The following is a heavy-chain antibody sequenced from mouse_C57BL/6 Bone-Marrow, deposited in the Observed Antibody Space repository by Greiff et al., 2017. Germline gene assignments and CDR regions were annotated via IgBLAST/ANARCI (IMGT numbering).Heavy chain of an antibody. Sequence: QVQLKQSGAELARPGASVKMSCKASGYTFTSYWMHWVKQRPGQGLEWIGYINPSSGYTKYNQKFKDKATLTADKSSSTAYMQLSSLTYEDSAVYYCANFYFDYWGQGTTLTVSS. CDR2: INPSSGYT. V-gene: IGHV1-7*01. CDR3: ANFYFDY. CDR1: GYTFTSYW. J-gene: IGHJ2*01.